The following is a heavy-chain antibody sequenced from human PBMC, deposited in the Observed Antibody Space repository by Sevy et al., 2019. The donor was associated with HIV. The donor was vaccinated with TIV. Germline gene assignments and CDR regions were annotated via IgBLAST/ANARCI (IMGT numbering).Heavy chain of an antibody. CDR1: GYTLSEVS. Sequence: ASVKVSCKVPGYTLSEVSMHWVRQAPGKGLEWMGGFVPEDGEIVYAHNFQGRVTVAEDTLTDTAYLEVTNLRSEDTATYFCVIGDTPRLTGSGTRLKDQSLNYFHFWGQGTLVTVSS. CDR3: VIGDTPRLTGSGTRLKDQSLNYFHF. J-gene: IGHJ4*02. V-gene: IGHV1-24*01. CDR2: FVPEDGEI. D-gene: IGHD2-2*01.